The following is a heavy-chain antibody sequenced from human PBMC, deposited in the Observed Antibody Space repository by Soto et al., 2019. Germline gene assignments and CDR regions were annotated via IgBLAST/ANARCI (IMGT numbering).Heavy chain of an antibody. D-gene: IGHD6-19*01. CDR3: SRAPGGVAGYNWFDP. V-gene: IGHV1-18*01. Sequence: ASVHVSCKGSGYTFTSYVISWVRQAPAEGVEWMGWISAYNGNTKYAQKLEGRVTMTTDTSTSTAYMELRSLRSDDTAVYYCSRAPGGVAGYNWFDPWGQGTLVTVSS. CDR1: GYTFTSYV. J-gene: IGHJ5*02. CDR2: ISAYNGNT.